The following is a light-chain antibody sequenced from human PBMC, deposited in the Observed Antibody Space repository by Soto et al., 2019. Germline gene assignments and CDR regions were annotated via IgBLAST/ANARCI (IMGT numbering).Light chain of an antibody. CDR2: ENN. V-gene: IGLV1-51*02. CDR1: SSNIVNNY. Sequence: QAVVTQPPSVSAAPGQKVTISCSGSSSNIVNNYVSWYQQLPGTAPKLLIYENNKRPSGIPDRFSGSKSGTSATLGITGLQTGDEADYYCGTWDSSLSAHVVFGGGTKLTVL. J-gene: IGLJ2*01. CDR3: GTWDSSLSAHVV.